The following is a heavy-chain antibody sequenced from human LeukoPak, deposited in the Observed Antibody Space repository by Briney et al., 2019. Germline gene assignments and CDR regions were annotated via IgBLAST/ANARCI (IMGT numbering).Heavy chain of an antibody. J-gene: IGHJ5*02. CDR1: GYTFTSYY. CDR3: ARDMAKISGYSWFDP. D-gene: IGHD3-22*01. Sequence: ASVKVSCKASGYTFTSYYMHWVRQAPGQGLEWMGIINPSGGSTSYAQKFQGRVTMTRDMSTSTVYMELSSLRSEDTAVYYCARDMAKISGYSWFDPWGQGTLVTVSS. CDR2: INPSGGST. V-gene: IGHV1-46*01.